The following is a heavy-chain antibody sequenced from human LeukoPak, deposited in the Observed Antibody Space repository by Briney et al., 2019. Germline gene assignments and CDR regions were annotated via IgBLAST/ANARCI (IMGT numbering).Heavy chain of an antibody. Sequence: PGGSLRLSCAASGFTFSSYAMSWVRQAPGKGLEWVSGISGTGGNTYYADSVKGRFTISRDNSKNTLYLQMNSLRAEDTAVYYCATRDFYDSSGFYYYYFDNWGQGTLVTVSS. J-gene: IGHJ4*02. D-gene: IGHD3-22*01. V-gene: IGHV3-23*01. CDR2: ISGTGGNT. CDR3: ATRDFYDSSGFYYYYFDN. CDR1: GFTFSSYA.